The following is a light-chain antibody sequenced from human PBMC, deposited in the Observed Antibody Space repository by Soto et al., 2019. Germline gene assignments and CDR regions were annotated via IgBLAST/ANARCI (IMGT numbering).Light chain of an antibody. J-gene: IGKJ1*01. CDR2: GAS. Sequence: IVLTQSPGTLSLSPGERATLSCRASQSVSSSYLAWYQQKPGQAPRLLIYGASSRATGIPDRFSGSGSGTDFTLTIRRLEPEDFAVYYCQQYGSSPPTFGKGTK. CDR3: QQYGSSPPT. CDR1: QSVSSSY. V-gene: IGKV3-20*01.